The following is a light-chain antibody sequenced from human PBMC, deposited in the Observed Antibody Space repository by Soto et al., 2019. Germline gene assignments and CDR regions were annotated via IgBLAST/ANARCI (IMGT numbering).Light chain of an antibody. CDR1: QRVSNSY. Sequence: ELVLTQSPGTLSWSPGERATLSCRASQRVSNSYLAWYQLKPGKAPRLLIYDPSSLATGIPDRFSRSGSGADFPLTNGRLEPEDLGVYCCKQYGRSSPYIFGHGTKRESK. CDR2: DPS. V-gene: IGKV3-20*01. CDR3: KQYGRSSPYI. J-gene: IGKJ2*01.